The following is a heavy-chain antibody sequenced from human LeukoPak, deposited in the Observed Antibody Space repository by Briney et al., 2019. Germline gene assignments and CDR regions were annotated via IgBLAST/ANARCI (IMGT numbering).Heavy chain of an antibody. Sequence: PGGSLRLSCAASGFTFSSYSMNWDRQAPGKGLEWVSSISSSSSYIYYADSVKGRFTISRDNAKNSLYLQMNSLRAEDTAVYYCARTGYSFGYPFDYWGQGTLVTVSS. CDR2: ISSSSSYI. J-gene: IGHJ4*02. CDR3: ARTGYSFGYPFDY. D-gene: IGHD5-18*01. V-gene: IGHV3-21*03. CDR1: GFTFSSYS.